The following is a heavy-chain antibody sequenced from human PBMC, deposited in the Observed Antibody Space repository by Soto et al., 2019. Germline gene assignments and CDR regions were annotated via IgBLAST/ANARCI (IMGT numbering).Heavy chain of an antibody. J-gene: IGHJ4*02. V-gene: IGHV3-33*08. CDR2: IRVDGTNI. CDR3: ARDGVGGAVFFGYLDY. CDR1: GIIFNGFG. Sequence: QVQLVESGGGVVQPGRSLRLSCAASGIIFNGFGMHWGRQPPGKGLEWVAIIRVDGTNIHYADSVKGRFTISRDNSKNTLYLKRDSLRAEDTAVYYCARDGVGGAVFFGYLDYWGQGALVTVSS. D-gene: IGHD3-3*01.